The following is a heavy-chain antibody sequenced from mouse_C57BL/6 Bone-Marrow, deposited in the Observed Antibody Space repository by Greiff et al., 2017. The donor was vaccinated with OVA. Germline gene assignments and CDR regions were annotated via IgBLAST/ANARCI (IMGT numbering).Heavy chain of an antibody. V-gene: IGHV1-62-2*01. CDR2: FYPGGGSI. D-gene: IGHD4-1*01. CDR3: ASQNWDGDY. J-gene: IGHJ2*01. CDR1: GYTFTEYT. Sequence: QVQLKQSGADLVKPGASVKLSCKASGYTFTEYTIHWVQQRSGKGLEWVGWFYPGGGSIYYNEKFKDRATFTADKSSSTVYMELSRLTAEDSAVYCCASQNWDGDYWGQGTTLTVSA.